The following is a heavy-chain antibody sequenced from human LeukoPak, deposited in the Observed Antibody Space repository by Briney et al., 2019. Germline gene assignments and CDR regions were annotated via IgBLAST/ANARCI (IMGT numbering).Heavy chain of an antibody. Sequence: SETLSLTCTVSGGSISSYYWSWIRQPPGKGLEWIGYIYYSGSTNYNPSLKSRVTISVDTSKNQFFLKLSSVTAADTAVYYCARAFKWYFDYWGQGTLVTVSS. CDR1: GGSISSYY. D-gene: IGHD1-26*01. CDR3: ARAFKWYFDY. CDR2: IYYSGST. J-gene: IGHJ4*02. V-gene: IGHV4-59*01.